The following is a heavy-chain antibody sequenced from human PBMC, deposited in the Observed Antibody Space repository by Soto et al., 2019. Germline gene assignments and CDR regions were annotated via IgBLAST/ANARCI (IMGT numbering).Heavy chain of an antibody. Sequence: SETLSLTCAVYGGSFSGYYWSWIRQPPGKGLEWIGEINHSGSTNYNPSLKSRVTISVDMSKNQFSLKLSSVTAADTAVYYCARGVTCSGGSCLLTETLLDYWGQGTLVTVSS. D-gene: IGHD2-15*01. J-gene: IGHJ4*02. CDR2: INHSGST. CDR3: ARGVTCSGGSCLLTETLLDY. CDR1: GGSFSGYY. V-gene: IGHV4-34*01.